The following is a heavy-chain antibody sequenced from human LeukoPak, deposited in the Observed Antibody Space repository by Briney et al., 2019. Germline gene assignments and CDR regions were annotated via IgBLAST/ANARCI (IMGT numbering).Heavy chain of an antibody. V-gene: IGHV4-59*01. CDR2: GHYTGST. CDR1: GASIKNNY. Sequence: SETLSLTCTVSGASIKNNYWSWIRQPPGKGLEWIGYGHYTGSTKYNPSLKSRVTISLDTSKSQFSLKLSSVTTADTAVYYCAREGDPGSGHNYGNWLDAWGQGTLVTVSS. D-gene: IGHD5-12*01. J-gene: IGHJ5*02. CDR3: AREGDPGSGHNYGNWLDA.